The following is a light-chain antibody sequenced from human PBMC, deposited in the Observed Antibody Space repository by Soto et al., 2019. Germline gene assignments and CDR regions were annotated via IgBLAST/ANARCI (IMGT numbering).Light chain of an antibody. Sequence: EIGLTQSPATLSLSPGERATLSCRASQSVSSYLAWYQQKPGQAPRLLIYDASNRATGIPARFSGSGSGTDFTLTISSLEPEDFAVYYCQQRSNWITFSQGTRLGIK. CDR3: QQRSNWIT. CDR2: DAS. J-gene: IGKJ5*01. CDR1: QSVSSY. V-gene: IGKV3-11*01.